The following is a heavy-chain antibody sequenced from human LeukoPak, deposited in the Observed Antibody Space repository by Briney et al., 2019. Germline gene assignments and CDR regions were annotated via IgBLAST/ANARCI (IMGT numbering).Heavy chain of an antibody. V-gene: IGHV4-59*01. D-gene: IGHD6-13*01. CDR2: IYYSGST. CDR3: ARIIGGSSWYYFDY. J-gene: IGHJ4*02. Sequence: NPSETLSLTCTVSGGSISGYYWSWIRQPPGKGLEYIGYIYYSGSTNSNPSLKSRLTLSVDMSKNQFSLKLTSVTAADTAVYYCARIIGGSSWYYFDYWGQGTLATVSS. CDR1: GGSISGYY.